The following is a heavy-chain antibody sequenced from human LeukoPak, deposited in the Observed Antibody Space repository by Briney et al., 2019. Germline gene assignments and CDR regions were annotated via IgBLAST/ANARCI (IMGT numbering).Heavy chain of an antibody. CDR1: GGSISGYY. Sequence: SETLSLTCTVSGGSISGYYWSWIRQPPGKGLKWIGYIHYSGSTNYNPSLKSRVTISVDTSRDQFSLKLSSVTAADTAVYYCARHAYCGGDCYLLDYWGQGTLVTVSS. V-gene: IGHV4-59*08. CDR2: IHYSGST. D-gene: IGHD2-21*02. CDR3: ARHAYCGGDCYLLDY. J-gene: IGHJ4*02.